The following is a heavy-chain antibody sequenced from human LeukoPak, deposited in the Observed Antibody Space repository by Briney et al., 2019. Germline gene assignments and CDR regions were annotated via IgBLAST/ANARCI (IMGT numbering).Heavy chain of an antibody. Sequence: PGGSLRLSCAASGFTFSSYAMHWVRQAPGKGLEWVAVISYDGSNKYYADSVKGRFTISRDNSKNTLYLQMNSLRAEDTAVYYCAREGYCSSTSCLLYYYYGMDVWGQGTTVTVSS. CDR3: AREGYCSSTSCLLYYYYGMDV. J-gene: IGHJ6*02. CDR1: GFTFSSYA. V-gene: IGHV3-30*04. D-gene: IGHD2-2*01. CDR2: ISYDGSNK.